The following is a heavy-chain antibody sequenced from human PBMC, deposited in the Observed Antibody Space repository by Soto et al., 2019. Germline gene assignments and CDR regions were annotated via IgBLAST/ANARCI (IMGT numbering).Heavy chain of an antibody. CDR1: GGTFSSYA. D-gene: IGHD2-21*02. V-gene: IGHV1-69*01. J-gene: IGHJ6*02. CDR3: ARAGASPHIVVVTAIHRNYYSMDV. CDR2: IIPIFGTA. Sequence: QVQLVQSGAEVKKPGSSVKVSCKASGGTFSSYAISWVRQAPGQGLEWMGGIIPIFGTANYAQKFQGRVTITADESTSTGYMELSSLRSEDTAVYYCARAGASPHIVVVTAIHRNYYSMDVWGQGTTVIVSS.